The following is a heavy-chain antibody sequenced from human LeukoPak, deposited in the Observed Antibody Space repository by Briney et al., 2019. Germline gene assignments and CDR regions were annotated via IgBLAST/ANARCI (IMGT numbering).Heavy chain of an antibody. V-gene: IGHV3-23*01. D-gene: IGHD3-22*01. CDR1: GFTFSSYA. CDR2: ISGSGGST. CDR3: ATEPMDYYDSSGYSTIDY. J-gene: IGHJ4*02. Sequence: GGSLRLSCAASGFTFSSYAMSWVRQAPGKGVEWVSAISGSGGSTYYADSVKGRFTISRDNSKNTLYLQMNSLRAEDTAVYYCATEPMDYYDSSGYSTIDYWGQGTLVTVSS.